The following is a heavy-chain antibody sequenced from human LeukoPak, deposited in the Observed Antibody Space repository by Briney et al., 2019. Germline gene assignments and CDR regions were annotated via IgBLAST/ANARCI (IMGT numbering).Heavy chain of an antibody. J-gene: IGHJ5*02. V-gene: IGHV4-31*03. CDR1: GGSISSGGYY. CDR2: IYYSGTT. D-gene: IGHD4-17*01. Sequence: SETLSLTCTVSGGSISSGGYYWSWIRQHPGKGLEWIGYIYYSGTTYYNPSLKSRVTISVDMSKNQFSLQLSSVTAADTAVYYCARVKDYDDYWFDPWGQGTLVTVSS. CDR3: ARVKDYDDYWFDP.